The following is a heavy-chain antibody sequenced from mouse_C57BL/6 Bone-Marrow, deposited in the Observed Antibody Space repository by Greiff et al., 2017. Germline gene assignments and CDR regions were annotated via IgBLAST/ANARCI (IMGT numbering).Heavy chain of an antibody. Sequence: VQRVESGPELVKPGASVKISCKASGYAFSSSWMNWVKQRPGKGLEWIGRIYPGDGDTNYNGKFKGKATLTADKSSSTAYMQLSSLTSEDSAVYFCARHYGSSYPYAMDYWGQGTSVTVSS. D-gene: IGHD1-1*01. CDR1: GYAFSSSW. CDR2: IYPGDGDT. J-gene: IGHJ4*01. CDR3: ARHYGSSYPYAMDY. V-gene: IGHV1-82*01.